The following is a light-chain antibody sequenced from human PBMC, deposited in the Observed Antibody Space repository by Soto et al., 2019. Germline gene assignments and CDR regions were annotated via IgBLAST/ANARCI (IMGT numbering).Light chain of an antibody. V-gene: IGLV2-8*01. CDR1: SSDVGAYKF. Sequence: QSALTQPPSASGSPGQSVTISCTGTSSDVGAYKFVSWYQLHPGKAPKLMIYEVNVRPSGVPDRFSGSKSGNTGSLTVSGLQVEDEADYYCSSYGGRSNLVFGGGTKLTVL. J-gene: IGLJ2*01. CDR2: EVN. CDR3: SSYGGRSNLV.